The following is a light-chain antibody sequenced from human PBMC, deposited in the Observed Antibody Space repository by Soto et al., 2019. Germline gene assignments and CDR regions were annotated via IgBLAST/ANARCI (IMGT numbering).Light chain of an antibody. CDR2: KAS. CDR1: QNIRSW. Sequence: IKVTQSPSTLSSSFGDRVTITCRASQNIRSWMAWYQQKPGKAPRLLIYKASSLQSGVPSRFSGSGSGKEFTLTISRLQPDDSATYYCQQYDSYSTFGGGTKV. V-gene: IGKV1-5*03. J-gene: IGKJ4*01. CDR3: QQYDSYST.